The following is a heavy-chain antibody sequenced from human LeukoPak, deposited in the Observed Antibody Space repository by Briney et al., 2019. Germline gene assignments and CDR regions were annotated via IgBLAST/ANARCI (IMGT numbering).Heavy chain of an antibody. V-gene: IGHV3-23*01. CDR2: VSGSGGGT. CDR1: GFIFSSYG. Sequence: GGSLRLSCTTSGFIFSSYGMTWVRQTPGKGLEWVSAVSGSGGGTYYADSAKGRFTISRDNSKNTLYLQMDSLRAEDTAVYYCANKKSSGYYYAAFDYWGQGTLVTVSS. J-gene: IGHJ4*02. D-gene: IGHD3-22*01. CDR3: ANKKSSGYYYAAFDY.